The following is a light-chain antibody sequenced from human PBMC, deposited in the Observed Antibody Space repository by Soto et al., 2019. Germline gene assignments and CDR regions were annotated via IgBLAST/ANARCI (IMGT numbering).Light chain of an antibody. CDR2: GAS. CDR1: QSVSTNY. J-gene: IGKJ2*03. CDR3: QQYGTLPYS. Sequence: DIVLTQSPDTLSLSPGERATLSCTASQSVSTNYLAWYQQRPGQAPRLLIHGASSKASGVPDRFSGSGSGTDFTLTITRLEPEDSAVYHGQQYGTLPYSFGQGTKLEIK. V-gene: IGKV3-20*01.